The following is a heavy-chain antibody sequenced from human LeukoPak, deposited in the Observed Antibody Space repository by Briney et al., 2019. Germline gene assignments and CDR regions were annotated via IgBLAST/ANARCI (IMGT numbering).Heavy chain of an antibody. CDR2: INHSGST. D-gene: IGHD3-16*01. J-gene: IGHJ2*01. CDR1: GGSFSGYY. CDR3: ASPVGAERYWYFDL. Sequence: SSETLSLTCAVYGGSFSGYYWSWIRQPPGKGLEWIGEINHSGSTNYNPSLESRVTISVDTSKNQFSLKLSSVTAADTAVYYCASPVGAERYWYFDLWGRGTLVTVSS. V-gene: IGHV4-34*01.